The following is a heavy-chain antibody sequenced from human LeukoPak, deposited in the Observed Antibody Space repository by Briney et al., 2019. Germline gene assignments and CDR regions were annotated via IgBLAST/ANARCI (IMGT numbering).Heavy chain of an antibody. Sequence: GGSLRLSCAASGFTFDDYGMSWVRQAPGKGLEWVSGINWNGGSTGYVDSVKGRFTISRDNAKNSLFLHMNSLRVEDTALYYCARDRVVVATTTPPYWYFDLWGRGTRVTVSS. CDR1: GFTFDDYG. CDR2: INWNGGST. CDR3: ARDRVVVATTTPPYWYFDL. V-gene: IGHV3-20*04. J-gene: IGHJ2*01. D-gene: IGHD2-15*01.